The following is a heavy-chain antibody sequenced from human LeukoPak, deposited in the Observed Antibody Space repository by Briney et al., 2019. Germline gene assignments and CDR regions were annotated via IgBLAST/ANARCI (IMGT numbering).Heavy chain of an antibody. D-gene: IGHD1-7*01. V-gene: IGHV4-59*01. Sequence: PSETLCLSCTVSGGSISSYYWSWIWQPPGKGLEWVAYIYYSGSTNYNPSLKSRVTISVDTSKNHFSLKLSSVTAADTAVYYCARDFGITETTWQLGAFDIWGQGTMVTVSS. CDR2: IYYSGST. CDR1: GGSISSYY. J-gene: IGHJ3*02. CDR3: ARDFGITETTWQLGAFDI.